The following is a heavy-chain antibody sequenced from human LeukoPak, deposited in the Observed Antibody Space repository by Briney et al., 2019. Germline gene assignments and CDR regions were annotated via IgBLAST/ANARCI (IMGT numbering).Heavy chain of an antibody. CDR1: GFTFSSYG. CDR2: IWYDGSNK. J-gene: IGHJ4*02. D-gene: IGHD3-10*01. CDR3: ARANYGSGSYASVVDY. Sequence: PGRSLRLSCAASGFTFSSYGMHWVRQAPGKGLEWVAVIWYDGSNKYYADSVKGRFTISRDNSKNTLYLQMNSLRAEDTAVYYCARANYGSGSYASVVDYWGQGTLVTVSS. V-gene: IGHV3-33*01.